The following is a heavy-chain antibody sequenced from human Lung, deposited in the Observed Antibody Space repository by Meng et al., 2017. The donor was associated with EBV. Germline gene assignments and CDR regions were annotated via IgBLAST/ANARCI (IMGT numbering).Heavy chain of an antibody. CDR1: GGSISIYY. CDR3: ARQSGYFDY. J-gene: IGHJ4*02. D-gene: IGHD3-10*01. V-gene: IGHV4-59*08. CDR2: ISYSGST. Sequence: QEQLQQAVEAAVRLSETASLPCTVSGGSISIYYWGWLRQPTGKGLELIGHISYSGSTNYNPSLKSRVTISVDTSKNQFSLKLSSVTATDTAVYYCARQSGYFDYWGQGTLVTVSS.